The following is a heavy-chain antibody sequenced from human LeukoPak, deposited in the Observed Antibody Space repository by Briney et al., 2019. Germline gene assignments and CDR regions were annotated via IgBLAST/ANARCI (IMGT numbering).Heavy chain of an antibody. D-gene: IGHD2-21*01. CDR1: GFTFSSYA. V-gene: IGHV3-23*01. J-gene: IGHJ2*01. Sequence: PGGSLRLSCAASGFTFSSYAMSWVRQAPGKGLEWVSTISDSGTSTYYGDSVKGRFTISRDNSKNTLYLQMNSLRAEDTAVYYCAKVTPGGGSVLVINWYFDLWGRGTLVTVSS. CDR3: AKVTPGGGSVLVINWYFDL. CDR2: ISDSGTST.